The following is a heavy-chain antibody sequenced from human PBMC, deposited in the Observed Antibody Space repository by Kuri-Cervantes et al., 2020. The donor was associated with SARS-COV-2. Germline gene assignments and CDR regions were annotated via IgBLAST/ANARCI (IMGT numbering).Heavy chain of an antibody. CDR3: ARERRSLLWFGEFFDY. V-gene: IGHV1-2*02. D-gene: IGHD3-10*01. Sequence: ASVKVSCKASGYTFTGYYMHWVRQAPGQGLEWMGWINPNSGGTNYAQKFQGRVTMTRDTSISTAYMELSRLRSDDTAVYYCARERRSLLWFGEFFDYWGQGTLVTVSS. J-gene: IGHJ4*02. CDR1: GYTFTGYY. CDR2: INPNSGGT.